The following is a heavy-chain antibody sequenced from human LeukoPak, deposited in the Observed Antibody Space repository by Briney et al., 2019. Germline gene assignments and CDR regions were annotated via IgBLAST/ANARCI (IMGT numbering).Heavy chain of an antibody. CDR3: ARRGGSSGWDFDY. D-gene: IGHD6-19*01. Sequence: GAALKISWKGSGSSFTSYWIGWVRPMPGKGLEWRGIIYTGDSDTRYSPSFQGQVTISDDKSISTAYLQWSSLKASDTAMYYCARRGGSSGWDFDYWGQGTLVTVSS. CDR1: GSSFTSYW. J-gene: IGHJ4*02. CDR2: IYTGDSDT. V-gene: IGHV5-51*01.